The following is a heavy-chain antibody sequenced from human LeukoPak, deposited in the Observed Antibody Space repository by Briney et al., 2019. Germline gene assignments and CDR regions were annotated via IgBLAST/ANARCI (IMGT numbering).Heavy chain of an antibody. J-gene: IGHJ4*02. Sequence: GGSLRLSCAASGFTFSSYEMNWVRQAPGKGLEWVSYISSSGSTIYYADSVKGRFTISRDNAKNSLYLQMNSLRADDTAVYYCARSSWVDYYDSSGYYYPFDYWGQGTLVTVSS. V-gene: IGHV3-48*03. CDR1: GFTFSSYE. D-gene: IGHD3-22*01. CDR3: ARSSWVDYYDSSGYYYPFDY. CDR2: ISSSGSTI.